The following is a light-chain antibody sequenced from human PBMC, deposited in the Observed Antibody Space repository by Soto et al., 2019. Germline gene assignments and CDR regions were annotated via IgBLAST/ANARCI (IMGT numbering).Light chain of an antibody. Sequence: DIQLTQSPSFLSASVGDRATLTCRASQDSGSNLAWYQQKPGKAPKLLIYTISTWQTGVPPRFSGSGSGTEFTLTINSLQPEDFAIYYCQQYNSCPLTFGRGTKVEIK. CDR2: TIS. CDR3: QQYNSCPLT. J-gene: IGKJ4*01. V-gene: IGKV1-9*01. CDR1: QDSGSN.